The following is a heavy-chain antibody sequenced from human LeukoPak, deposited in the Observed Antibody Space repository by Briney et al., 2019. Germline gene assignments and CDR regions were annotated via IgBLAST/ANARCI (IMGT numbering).Heavy chain of an antibody. CDR1: GGSISSSSYY. CDR3: AMSITMIIVIIKRPPTIDY. J-gene: IGHJ4*02. V-gene: IGHV4-39*07. D-gene: IGHD3-22*01. Sequence: PSETLSLTCTVSGGSISSSSYYWGWIRQPPGKGLEWIREINHSGSTNYNPSLKSRVTISVDTSKNQFSLKLSSVTAADTAVYYCAMSITMIIVIIKRPPTIDYWGQGTLVTVSS. CDR2: INHSGST.